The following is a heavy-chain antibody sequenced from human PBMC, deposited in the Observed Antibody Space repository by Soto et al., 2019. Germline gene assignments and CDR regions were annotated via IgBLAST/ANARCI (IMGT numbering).Heavy chain of an antibody. Sequence: EVQLLESGGGLVQPGGSLRLSCAASGFTFSSYVMNWVRQAPGKGLEWVSTISYSADKTFYADSVKGRFTISRDNSRDTLFLQMNSPRADDAAVYDCARRAKTATTNWGAFDIWGQGTMVTVSS. J-gene: IGHJ3*02. CDR1: GFTFSSYV. CDR3: ARRAKTATTNWGAFDI. D-gene: IGHD1-7*01. V-gene: IGHV3-23*01. CDR2: ISYSADKT.